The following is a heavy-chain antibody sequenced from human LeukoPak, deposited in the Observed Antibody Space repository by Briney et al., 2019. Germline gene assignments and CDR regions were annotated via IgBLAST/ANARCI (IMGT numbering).Heavy chain of an antibody. CDR1: GYTFTSYD. CDR3: ARDCTNGVCYMNFDY. CDR2: INPSGGST. V-gene: IGHV1-46*01. D-gene: IGHD2-8*01. J-gene: IGHJ4*02. Sequence: ASVKVSCKASGYTFTSYDINWVRQAPGQGLEWMGIINPSGGSTSYAQKFQGRVAMTRDTSTSTAYMELSSLRSEDTAVYYCARDCTNGVCYMNFDYWGQGTLVTVSS.